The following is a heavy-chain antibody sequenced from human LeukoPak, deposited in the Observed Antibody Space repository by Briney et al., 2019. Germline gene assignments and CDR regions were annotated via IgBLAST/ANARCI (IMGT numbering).Heavy chain of an antibody. J-gene: IGHJ4*02. Sequence: SETLSLTCTVSGGSISSGSYYWSWIRQPPGKGLEWIGYIYHSGSTYYNPSLKSRVTISVDRSKNQFSLKLSSVTAADTAVYYCASRATRDYGGNPFDYWGQGTLVTVSS. V-gene: IGHV4-30-2*01. CDR2: IYHSGST. CDR1: GGSISSGSYY. CDR3: ASRATRDYGGNPFDY. D-gene: IGHD4-23*01.